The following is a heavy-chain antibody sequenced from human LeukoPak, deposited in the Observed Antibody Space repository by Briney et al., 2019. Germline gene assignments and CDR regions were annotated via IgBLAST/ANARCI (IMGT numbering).Heavy chain of an antibody. CDR3: ARGRGSSRYYFDY. D-gene: IGHD1-26*01. V-gene: IGHV3-23*01. CDR2: VGASGPNT. Sequence: PGGSLRLSCAASGFTFGSYAMGWVRQAPGKGLEWVSAVGASGPNTYYADSVKGRFTVPRDNSKNTLYLQMSSLRADDTAVYYCARGRGSSRYYFDYWGRGTLVTVSS. J-gene: IGHJ4*02. CDR1: GFTFGSYA.